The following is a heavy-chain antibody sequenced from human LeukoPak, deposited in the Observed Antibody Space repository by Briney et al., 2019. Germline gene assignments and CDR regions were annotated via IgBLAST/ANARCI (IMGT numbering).Heavy chain of an antibody. V-gene: IGHV4-34*01. CDR3: ARGGIRIWGSYRSTNFDY. CDR1: GGSFSGCY. D-gene: IGHD3-16*02. J-gene: IGHJ4*02. CDR2: INHSGST. Sequence: SETLSLTCAVYGGSFSGCYWSWIRQPPGKGLEWIGEINHSGSTNYNPSLKSRVTISVGTSKNQFSLKLSSVTAADTAVYYYARGGIRIWGSYRSTNFDYWGQGTLVTVSS.